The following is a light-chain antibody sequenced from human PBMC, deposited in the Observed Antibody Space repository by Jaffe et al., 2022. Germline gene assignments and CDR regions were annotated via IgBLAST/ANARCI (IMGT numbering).Light chain of an antibody. CDR3: QLWDSKSDHWV. CDR2: DDT. J-gene: IGLJ3*02. Sequence: SYVLTQAPSVSVAPGQTATMTCEGKNIGRKSVHWYQQRPGQAPVLVVYDDTDRPSGIPERLSGSNSGNTATLTITRVEVGDEADYYCQLWDSKSDHWVFGGGTKLTVL. V-gene: IGLV3-21*02. CDR1: NIGRKS.